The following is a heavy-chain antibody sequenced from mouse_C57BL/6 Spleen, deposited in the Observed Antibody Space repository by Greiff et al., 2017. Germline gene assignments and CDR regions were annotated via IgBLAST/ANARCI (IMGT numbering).Heavy chain of an antibody. CDR2: ISDGGSYT. V-gene: IGHV5-4*01. D-gene: IGHD2-4*01. J-gene: IGHJ3*01. CDR3: ARDAGLRQAWFAY. Sequence: EVKVVESGGGLVKPGGSLKLSCAASGFTFSSYAMSWVRQTPEKRLEWVATISDGGSYTYYPDNVKGRFTISRDNAKNNLYLQMSHLKSEDTAMYYCARDAGLRQAWFAYWGQGTLVTVSA. CDR1: GFTFSSYA.